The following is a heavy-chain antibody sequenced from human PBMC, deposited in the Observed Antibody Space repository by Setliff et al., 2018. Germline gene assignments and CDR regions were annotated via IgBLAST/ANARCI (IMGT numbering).Heavy chain of an antibody. CDR3: ARVFFGVNDGLYHYFNLDI. D-gene: IGHD3-10*01. Sequence: GASVKVSCKASGYTFTSYDINWVRQATGQGLEWMGWMNPTSGNTGYAQKFQGRVTMTRNTSISTAYMELRSLRSDDTAAYYCARVFFGVNDGLYHYFNLDIWGKGTTVTV. CDR1: GYTFTSYD. V-gene: IGHV1-8*01. J-gene: IGHJ6*03. CDR2: MNPTSGNT.